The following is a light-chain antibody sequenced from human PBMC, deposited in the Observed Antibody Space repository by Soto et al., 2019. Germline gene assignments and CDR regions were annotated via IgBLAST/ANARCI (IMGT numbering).Light chain of an antibody. Sequence: EIVLTQSPGTLSLSPGERATLSCRASQGISSSNLAWYQQKAGQAPRLLIYGASSRATGIPDRFSGSGSGTDITLTISRLEPEDFAVYYCQQYGGSPLFGQGTKVEIK. V-gene: IGKV3-20*01. CDR3: QQYGGSPL. CDR2: GAS. CDR1: QGISSSN. J-gene: IGKJ1*01.